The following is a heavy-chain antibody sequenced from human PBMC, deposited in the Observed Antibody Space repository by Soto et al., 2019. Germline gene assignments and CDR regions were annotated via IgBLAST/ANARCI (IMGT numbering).Heavy chain of an antibody. CDR2: IYPGDSDT. CDR1: GYSFTSYW. D-gene: IGHD2-8*01. J-gene: IGHJ6*03. Sequence: GESLKISCKGSGYSFTSYWIGWVRQMPGKGMEWMGIIYPGDSDTRYSPSFQGQVTISADKSISTAYLQWSSLKASDTAMYYCACVLTTYCTNRVFFDMVVWGKGTTVTVSS. V-gene: IGHV5-51*01. CDR3: ACVLTTYCTNRVFFDMVV.